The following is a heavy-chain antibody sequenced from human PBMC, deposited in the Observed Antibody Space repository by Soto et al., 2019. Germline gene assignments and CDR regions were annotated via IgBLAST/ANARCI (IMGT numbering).Heavy chain of an antibody. D-gene: IGHD3-3*01. CDR3: AKEERITVFRVIITRGPMDV. V-gene: IGHV3-23*01. J-gene: IGHJ6*02. Sequence: GGSLRLSCAASGFTFSSYDMNWVRQAPGKGLEWVSSISGSGDSTYYADSVKGRFTISRDNSKNTLYLQMNSLRAEDTAVYYCAKEERITVFRVIITRGPMDVWGQGTTVTRSS. CDR2: ISGSGDST. CDR1: GFTFSSYD.